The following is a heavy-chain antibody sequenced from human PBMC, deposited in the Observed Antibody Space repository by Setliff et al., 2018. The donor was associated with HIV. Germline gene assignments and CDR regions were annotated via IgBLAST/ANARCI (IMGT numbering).Heavy chain of an antibody. V-gene: IGHV4-4*09. D-gene: IGHD3-10*01. Sequence: SETLSLSCSVSGFFNNFYWSWIRQPPNEGLEWIGNIFPTGTTNYNPSLQSRVTLSVDTSESQVSLSLTSVTAADSAVYYCARLRLSMDYFDHWGQGTLVTVSS. J-gene: IGHJ4*02. CDR1: GFFNNFY. CDR2: IFPTGTT. CDR3: ARLRLSMDYFDH.